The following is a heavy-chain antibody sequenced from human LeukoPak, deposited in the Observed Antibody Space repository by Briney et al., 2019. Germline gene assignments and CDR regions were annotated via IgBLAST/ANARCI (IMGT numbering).Heavy chain of an antibody. CDR3: ARDLSSWTPGY. CDR2: IWYDGSNK. D-gene: IGHD6-13*01. Sequence: GGSLRLSCAASGFPFSYYGMPWVRQAPGKGLEWVALIWYDGSNKCYTDSVKGRFTISRDNSKNPLYLQMNSLRAEDTAVYYCARDLSSWTPGYWGQGTLVTVSS. V-gene: IGHV3-33*01. J-gene: IGHJ4*02. CDR1: GFPFSYYG.